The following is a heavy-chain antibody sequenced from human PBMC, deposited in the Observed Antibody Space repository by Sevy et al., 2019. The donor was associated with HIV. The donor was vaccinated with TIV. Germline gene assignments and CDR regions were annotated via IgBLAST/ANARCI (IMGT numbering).Heavy chain of an antibody. V-gene: IGHV4-4*07. CDR3: ARGGPPTSSGSYFDS. CDR1: GGSISSYY. D-gene: IGHD1-26*01. Sequence: SETLSLTSTVSGGSISSYYWNWIRQPAGKGLEWIGRIYTSGSTNYNPSLKSRVTMSVDTSKNQFSLKLSSVTAADTAVYYCARGGPPTSSGSYFDSWGQGTLVTVSS. CDR2: IYTSGST. J-gene: IGHJ4*02.